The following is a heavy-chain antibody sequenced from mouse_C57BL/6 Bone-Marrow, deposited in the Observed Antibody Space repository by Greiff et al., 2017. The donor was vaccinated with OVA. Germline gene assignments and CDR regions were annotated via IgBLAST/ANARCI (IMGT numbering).Heavy chain of an antibody. V-gene: IGHV14-4*01. CDR2: IDPENGDT. Sequence: EVKLMESGAELVRPGASVKLSCTASGFNIKDDYMHWVKQRPEQGLEWIGWIDPENGDTEYASKFQGKATITADTSSNTAYLQLSSLTSEDTAVYYCTRYGSSHWYFDVWGTGTTVTVSS. D-gene: IGHD1-1*01. CDR1: GFNIKDDY. J-gene: IGHJ1*03. CDR3: TRYGSSHWYFDV.